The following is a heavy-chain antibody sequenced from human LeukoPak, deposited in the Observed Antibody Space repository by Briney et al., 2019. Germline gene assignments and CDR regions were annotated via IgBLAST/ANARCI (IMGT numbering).Heavy chain of an antibody. J-gene: IGHJ2*01. CDR3: ARVRHYDFWSGYSDNWYFDL. CDR1: GYTFTNYG. V-gene: IGHV1-18*01. CDR2: ITTYNGNT. Sequence: ASVKVSCKASGYTFTNYGISWVRQAPGQGLGWMGWITTYNGNTNYAQKLQGRVTMTTDTSTTTAYMELRSLRSDDTAVYYCARVRHYDFWSGYSDNWYFDLWGRGTLVTVSS. D-gene: IGHD3-3*01.